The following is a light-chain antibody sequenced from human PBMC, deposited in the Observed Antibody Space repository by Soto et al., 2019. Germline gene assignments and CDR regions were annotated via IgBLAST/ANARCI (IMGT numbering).Light chain of an antibody. CDR1: SSDVGGYNY. J-gene: IGLJ2*01. CDR3: SSYTSSSTLVV. V-gene: IGLV2-14*01. CDR2: DVS. Sequence: QSVLTQPASVSGSPGQSITISCTGTSSDVGGYNYVSWYQQHPGKAPKLMIYDVSNRPSGVSNRFSGSKSGNTASLTISGLQAEDEADYYFSSYTSSSTLVVFGGGTKRTV.